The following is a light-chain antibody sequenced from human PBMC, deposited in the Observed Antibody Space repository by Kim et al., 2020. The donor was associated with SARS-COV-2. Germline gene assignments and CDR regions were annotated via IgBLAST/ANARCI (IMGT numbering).Light chain of an antibody. CDR1: TIGSKS. CDR3: QVWDNNSDHVI. V-gene: IGLV3-21*04. Sequence: SYELTQPPSVSVAPGKTARLTCGGDTIGSKSVHWYQQKPGQAPVQVMYYDSDRPSGIPERFSGSNSGNTATLTISRVEAGDVADYYCQVWDNNSDHVIFGGGTQRPS. J-gene: IGLJ2*01. CDR2: YDS.